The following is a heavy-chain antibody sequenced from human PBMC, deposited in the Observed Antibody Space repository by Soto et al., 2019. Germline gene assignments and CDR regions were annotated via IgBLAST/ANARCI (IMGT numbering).Heavy chain of an antibody. V-gene: IGHV4-39*01. D-gene: IGHD2-2*01. CDR2: IYYSGST. J-gene: IGHJ5*02. CDR3: ARHSGPYARSWFDA. CDR1: GGSISSSSYY. Sequence: QLQLQESGPGLVKPSETLSLTCTVSGGSISSSSYYWGWIRQPPGKGLEWIGSIYYSGSTYYNPSLKSRVTISLNTSKIQMSLQLTSVTAADTAVYYCARHSGPYARSWFDAWGQGTLVTVSS.